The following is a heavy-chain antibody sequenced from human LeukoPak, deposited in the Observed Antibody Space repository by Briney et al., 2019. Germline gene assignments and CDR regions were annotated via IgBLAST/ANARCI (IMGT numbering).Heavy chain of an antibody. J-gene: IGHJ3*02. D-gene: IGHD3-10*01. CDR1: GFTFSSYG. Sequence: SGGSLRLSCAASGFTFSSYGMHWVRQAPGKGLEWVAVISYDGSNKYYADSVKGRFTISRDNSKNTLYLQMNSLRAEDTAVYYCAKVGRHDAFDIWGQGTMVTVSS. CDR3: AKVGRHDAFDI. CDR2: ISYDGSNK. V-gene: IGHV3-30*18.